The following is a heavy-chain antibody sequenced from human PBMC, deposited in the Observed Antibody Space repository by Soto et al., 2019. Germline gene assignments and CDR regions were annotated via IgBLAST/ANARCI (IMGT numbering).Heavy chain of an antibody. CDR1: GGSFSGYY. CDR2: INHSGST. Sequence: QVQLQQWGAGLLKPSETLSLTCAVYGGSFSGYYWSWIRQPPGKGLEWIGEINHSGSTNYNPPLKCRVPISIDTSQNPFSLKLSSLTAADTAVYYSARGMVRAVRYLYYYCMDVWGQGTTVTVSS. J-gene: IGHJ6*02. V-gene: IGHV4-34*01. D-gene: IGHD3-10*01. CDR3: ARGMVRAVRYLYYYCMDV.